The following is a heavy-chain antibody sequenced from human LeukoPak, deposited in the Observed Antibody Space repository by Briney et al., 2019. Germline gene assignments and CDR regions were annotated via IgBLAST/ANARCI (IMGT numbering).Heavy chain of an antibody. CDR1: GGSFSGYY. J-gene: IGHJ6*03. CDR3: ARGYSSGYIDYYYYMDV. V-gene: IGHV4-59*01. D-gene: IGHD5-18*01. CDR2: IYYSGST. Sequence: SSETLSLTCAVYGGSFSGYYWSWIRQPPGKGPEWIGYIYYSGSTNYNPSLKSRVTISVDTSKNQFSLKLSSVTAADTAVYYCARGYSSGYIDYYYYMDVWGKGTTVTVSS.